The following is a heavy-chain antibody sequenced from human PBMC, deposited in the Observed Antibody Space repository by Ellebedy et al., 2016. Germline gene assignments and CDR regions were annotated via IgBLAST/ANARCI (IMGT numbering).Heavy chain of an antibody. J-gene: IGHJ5*02. Sequence: GESLKISCAASGFTFSSYWMSWVRQAPGKGLEWVANIKQDGSEKYYVDSVKGRFTISRDNAKNSLYLQMISLRAEDTAVYFCARSRVAVPGEDLWGQGTLATVSS. CDR3: ARSRVAVPGEDL. CDR1: GFTFSSYW. D-gene: IGHD6-19*01. CDR2: IKQDGSEK. V-gene: IGHV3-7*03.